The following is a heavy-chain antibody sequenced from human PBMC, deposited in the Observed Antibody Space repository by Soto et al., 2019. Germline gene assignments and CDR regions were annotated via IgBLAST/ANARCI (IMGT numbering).Heavy chain of an antibody. Sequence: QVQLQESGPGLVKPSETLSLTCTVSGGSISSYYWSWIRQPPGKGLEWIGYIYYSGSTNYNPSLKSRXXIXVXXSKNQFSLKLSSVTAADTAVYYCARGVYYYYGMDVWGQGTTVTVSS. CDR1: GGSISSYY. V-gene: IGHV4-59*01. CDR3: ARGVYYYYGMDV. CDR2: IYYSGST. J-gene: IGHJ6*02.